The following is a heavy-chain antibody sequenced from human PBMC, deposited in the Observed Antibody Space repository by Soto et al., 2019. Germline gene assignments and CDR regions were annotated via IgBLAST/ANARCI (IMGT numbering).Heavy chain of an antibody. J-gene: IGHJ4*02. V-gene: IGHV3-21*01. CDR3: ARDRWANHYFDY. CDR1: GFTFRSYS. D-gene: IGHD1-26*01. CDR2: ISYSSSDI. Sequence: EVQLVESGGGLVKPGGSLRLSCAASGFTFRSYSMNWVRQAPGKGLEWVSSISYSSSDIYYADSVKGRFTMSRDNARNSLYLQMNSLRVDDTAVYYCARDRWANHYFDYWGQGTLVSVSS.